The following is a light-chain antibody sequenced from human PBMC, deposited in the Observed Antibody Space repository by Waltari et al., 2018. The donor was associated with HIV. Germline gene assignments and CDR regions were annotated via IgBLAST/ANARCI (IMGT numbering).Light chain of an antibody. CDR3: AAWDDSLMGV. J-gene: IGLJ3*02. Sequence: QSVLTQPPSASGTPGQRVTISCSGSSPNIGSNTVNWYQQRPGTSPKLLNDYTNQRPAVVPDPFSGYKSGTSASLAISGLQSEDEADYYCAAWDDSLMGVFGGGTRLTVL. V-gene: IGLV1-44*01. CDR2: YTN. CDR1: SPNIGSNT.